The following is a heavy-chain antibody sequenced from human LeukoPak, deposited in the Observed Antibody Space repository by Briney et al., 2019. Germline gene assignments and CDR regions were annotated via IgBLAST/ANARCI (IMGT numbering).Heavy chain of an antibody. CDR1: GGTFSSYT. CDR2: IIPILGIA. Sequence: SVKVSCKASGGTFSSYTISWVRQAPGQGLEWMGRIIPILGIANYAQKFQGRVTITADKSTSTAYMELSSLRSEDTAVYYCARSNDSSGLSFDYWGQGTLVTVSS. CDR3: ARSNDSSGLSFDY. D-gene: IGHD3-22*01. J-gene: IGHJ4*02. V-gene: IGHV1-69*02.